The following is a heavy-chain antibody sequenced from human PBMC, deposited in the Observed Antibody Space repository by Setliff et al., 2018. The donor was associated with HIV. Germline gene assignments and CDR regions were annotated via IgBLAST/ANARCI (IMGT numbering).Heavy chain of an antibody. D-gene: IGHD2-21*02. CDR2: IYHSGNT. CDR1: GGSISSHY. Sequence: SETLSLTCTVSGGSISSHYWSWIRQPPGKGLEWIGGIYHSGNTYYMPSLQSRVTISVDMSKNQFSLNLNSVTAADTAVYYCARGQGCGGGCHYAFEMWGQGTMVTVSS. J-gene: IGHJ3*02. CDR3: ARGQGCGGGCHYAFEM. V-gene: IGHV4-4*08.